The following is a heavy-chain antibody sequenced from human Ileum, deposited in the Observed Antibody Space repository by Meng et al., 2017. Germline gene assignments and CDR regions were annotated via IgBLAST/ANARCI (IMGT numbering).Heavy chain of an antibody. CDR3: ARDLDPDGWATLIMIAVIINDAFDI. CDR2: ISAYNGNR. V-gene: IGHV1-18*01. D-gene: IGHD3-16*01. CDR1: AYTFTSDS. Sequence: ASVKVSCKASAYTFTSDSLRWVRQAPGQGLEWMGWISAYNGNRKYTQKLQGRVTMPTDTSTSTAYMDLRSLRSDDTAVDYCARDLDPDGWATLIMIAVIINDAFDIWGQGTMVTVSS. J-gene: IGHJ3*02.